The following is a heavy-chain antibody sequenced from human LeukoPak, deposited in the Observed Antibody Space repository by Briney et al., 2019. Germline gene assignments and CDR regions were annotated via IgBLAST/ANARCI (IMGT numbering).Heavy chain of an antibody. J-gene: IGHJ6*02. CDR3: ARDTSSSWYDPLFYGMDV. CDR2: IWYDGSNK. V-gene: IGHV3-33*01. D-gene: IGHD6-13*01. Sequence: GGSLRLSCAASGFTFSSYGMHWVRQAPGKGLEWVAVIWYDGSNKYYADYVKGRFNISRDNSKNPLYLQMNSLRAEDTAVYYCARDTSSSWYDPLFYGMDVWGQGTTVTVSS. CDR1: GFTFSSYG.